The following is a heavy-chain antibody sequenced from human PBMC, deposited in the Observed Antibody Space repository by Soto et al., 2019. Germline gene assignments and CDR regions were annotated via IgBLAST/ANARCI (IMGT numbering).Heavy chain of an antibody. CDR2: IYYSGST. Sequence: QVQLQESGPGLVKPSETLSLTCTVSGGSISSYYWSWIRQPPGKGLEWIGYIYYSGSTNYNPSLKSRGTISVDTSKNQFSLKLSSVTAADTAVYYCARAPRGNYGYPSYFDYWGQGTLVTFSS. CDR3: ARAPRGNYGYPSYFDY. V-gene: IGHV4-59*01. CDR1: GGSISSYY. D-gene: IGHD3-10*01. J-gene: IGHJ4*02.